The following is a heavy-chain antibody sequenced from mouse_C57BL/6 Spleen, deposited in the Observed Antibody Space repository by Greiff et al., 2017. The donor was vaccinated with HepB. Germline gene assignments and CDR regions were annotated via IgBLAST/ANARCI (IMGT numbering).Heavy chain of an antibody. V-gene: IGHV1-55*01. CDR1: GYTFTSYW. Sequence: QVQLQQPGAELVKPGASVKMSCKASGYTFTSYWITWVKQRPGQGLEWIGDIYPGSGSTNYNEKFKSKATLTVDTSSSTAYMQLSSLTSEDSAVYYCARRERFAYYFDYWGQGTTLTVSS. J-gene: IGHJ2*01. CDR2: IYPGSGST. CDR3: ARRERFAYYFDY.